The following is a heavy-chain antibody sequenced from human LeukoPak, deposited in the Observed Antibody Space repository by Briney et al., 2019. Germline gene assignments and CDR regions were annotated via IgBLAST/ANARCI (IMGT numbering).Heavy chain of an antibody. CDR3: AREIVVVPSAMGFDP. V-gene: IGHV1-46*01. Sequence: ASVKVSCKASGYSFTTYYIHWVRQAPGQGLEWMGVINPSGGSTSFAQKFQARLTMTRDTSTSTVYMELSGLSSEDTAVYYCAREIVVVPSAMGFDPWGQGALVTVSS. CDR2: INPSGGST. D-gene: IGHD2-2*01. CDR1: GYSFTTYY. J-gene: IGHJ5*02.